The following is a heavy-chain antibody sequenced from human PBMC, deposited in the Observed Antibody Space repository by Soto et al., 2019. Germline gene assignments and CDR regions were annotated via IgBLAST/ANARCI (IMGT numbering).Heavy chain of an antibody. CDR3: ARERFLEWLSAYYYYGMDV. D-gene: IGHD3-3*01. V-gene: IGHV4-34*01. J-gene: IGHJ6*02. CDR2: INHSGST. CDR1: GGSFSGYY. Sequence: TLSLTCAVYGGSFSGYYWSWIRQPPGKELEWIGEINHSGSTNYNPSLKSRVTISVDTSKNQFSLKLSSVTAADTAVYYCARERFLEWLSAYYYYGMDVWDQGTTVTVSS.